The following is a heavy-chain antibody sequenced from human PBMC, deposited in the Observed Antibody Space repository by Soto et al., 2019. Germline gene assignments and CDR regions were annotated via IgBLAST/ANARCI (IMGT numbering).Heavy chain of an antibody. CDR1: GYSFTSYW. J-gene: IGHJ6*02. Sequence: GESLKISCKGSGYSFTSYWISWVRQMPGKGLEWMGRIDPSDSYTNYSPSFQGHVTISADKSISTAYLQWSSLKASDTAMYYCARPKEGFGELDYGMDCWGQGTTVTVSS. CDR3: ARPKEGFGELDYGMDC. CDR2: IDPSDSYT. D-gene: IGHD3-10*01. V-gene: IGHV5-10-1*01.